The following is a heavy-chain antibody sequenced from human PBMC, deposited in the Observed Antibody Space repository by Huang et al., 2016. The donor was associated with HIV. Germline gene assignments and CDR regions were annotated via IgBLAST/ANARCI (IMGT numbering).Heavy chain of an antibody. CDR1: GYKFTSYW. V-gene: IGHV5-51*01. CDR2: TYPGDSDT. Sequence: EVQLVQSGAEVKKPGESLKISCKGSGYKFTSYWIAWVRQMPGKGLERRGITYPGDSDTRYSPSFQAQVTSADDKSINTAYRQWSSLKTSDTAMYFCARQRASGSTYVDSWGQGTLLTVYS. J-gene: IGHJ4*02. D-gene: IGHD2-15*01. CDR3: ARQRASGSTYVDS.